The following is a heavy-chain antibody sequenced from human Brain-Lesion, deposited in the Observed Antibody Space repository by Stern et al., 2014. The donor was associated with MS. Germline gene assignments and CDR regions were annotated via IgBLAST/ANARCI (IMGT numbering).Heavy chain of an antibody. D-gene: IGHD3-3*01. CDR3: ARDQRGITIFGVVTDYYYLGMDV. CDR2: INPNTGGT. J-gene: IGHJ6*02. CDR1: GYIFTGYY. V-gene: IGHV1-2*02. Sequence: VQLGDSGAEVKKPGASVKVSCKTSGYIFTGYYIHWVRQAPGQGLEWMAWINPNTGGTKYAQKFQGRVTMSRDTSISTAYVELSSLTSDDTAVYYCARDQRGITIFGVVTDYYYLGMDVWGQGTTVTVSS.